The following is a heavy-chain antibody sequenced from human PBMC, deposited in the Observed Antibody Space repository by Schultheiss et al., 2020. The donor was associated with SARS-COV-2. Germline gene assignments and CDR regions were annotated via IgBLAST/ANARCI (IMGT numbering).Heavy chain of an antibody. CDR2: IYYSGST. D-gene: IGHD3-9*01. CDR3: ARALDYYDILTGSPHFDY. V-gene: IGHV4-59*01. J-gene: IGHJ4*02. Sequence: SETLSLTCTVSGGPISNYYWSWIRQPPGKGLEWIGYIYYSGSTNYNPSLKSRVTISVDTSKNQFSLKLSSVTAADTAVYYCARALDYYDILTGSPHFDYWGQGTLVTVSS. CDR1: GGPISNYY.